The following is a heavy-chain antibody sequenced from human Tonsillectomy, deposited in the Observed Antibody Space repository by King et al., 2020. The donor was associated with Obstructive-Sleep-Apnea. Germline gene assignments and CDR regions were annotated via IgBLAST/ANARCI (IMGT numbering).Heavy chain of an antibody. J-gene: IGHJ4*02. V-gene: IGHV3-30-3*01. CDR2: ISYDGSSK. D-gene: IGHD6-13*01. Sequence: VQLVESGGGVVQPGRSLRLSCAASGFSFSIYALHWVRQAPGKGLEWVSVISYDGSSKFYADSVKGRFTIPRDNSKNTLFLQMNSLRPEDTAVYYCAREYSSRWFLDNWGQGTLVTVSS. CDR3: AREYSSRWFLDN. CDR1: GFSFSIYA.